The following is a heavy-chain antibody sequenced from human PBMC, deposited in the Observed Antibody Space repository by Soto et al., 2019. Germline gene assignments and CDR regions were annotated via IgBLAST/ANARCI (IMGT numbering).Heavy chain of an antibody. D-gene: IGHD4-17*01. Sequence: EVQLEESGGGLVQPGGSLTLSCSGSGFSFSSYALHWVRQAPGKRLEFVSISRAFGGGTDYADSVRGRFTISRDNSKNTLYLQMNRLTPADTAVYFCVKDAYGDSRIFDSWGRGTLVTVSS. CDR3: VKDAYGDSRIFDS. V-gene: IGHV3-64D*06. CDR2: SRAFGGGT. J-gene: IGHJ4*02. CDR1: GFSFSSYA.